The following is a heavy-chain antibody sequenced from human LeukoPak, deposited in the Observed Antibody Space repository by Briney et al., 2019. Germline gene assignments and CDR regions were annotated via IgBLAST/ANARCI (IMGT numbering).Heavy chain of an antibody. CDR2: IRSKANSYAT. Sequence: GGSLRLSCAASGFTFSGSAMHWVRQASGKGLEWVGRIRSKANSYATAYAASVKGRFTISRDGSKNTAYLQMNSLKTEDTAVYYCTSGYYYDSSGYWSALGYWGQGTLVTVSS. D-gene: IGHD3-22*01. J-gene: IGHJ4*02. V-gene: IGHV3-73*01. CDR3: TSGYYYDSSGYWSALGY. CDR1: GFTFSGSA.